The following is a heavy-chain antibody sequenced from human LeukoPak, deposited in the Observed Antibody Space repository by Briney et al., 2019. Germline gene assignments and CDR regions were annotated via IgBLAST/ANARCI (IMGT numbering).Heavy chain of an antibody. CDR3: ARLITMVRGLEDWFDP. Sequence: PSETLSLTCAVSGGSISSSNWWSWVRPPPGKGLEWIGEIYHSGSTNYNPSLNSRVTISVDKSKNQFSLKLSSVTAADTAVYYCARLITMVRGLEDWFDPWGQGSLVTVSS. D-gene: IGHD3-10*01. CDR2: IYHSGST. J-gene: IGHJ5*02. V-gene: IGHV4-4*02. CDR1: GGSISSSNW.